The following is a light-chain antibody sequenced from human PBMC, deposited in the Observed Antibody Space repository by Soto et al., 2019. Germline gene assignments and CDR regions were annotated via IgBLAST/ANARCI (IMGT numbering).Light chain of an antibody. CDR1: SSDVGGYNY. V-gene: IGLV2-14*01. CDR3: SSYTSSSTPVV. J-gene: IGLJ2*01. CDR2: DVS. Sequence: QSALTQPASVSGSPGQSITISCTGTSSDVGGYNYVSWYQQHPGKAPKLMIYDVSNRPSGVSKRFSGSKSGNTASLTISGLQAEDEVDYYCSSYTSSSTPVVFGGGPTLTVL.